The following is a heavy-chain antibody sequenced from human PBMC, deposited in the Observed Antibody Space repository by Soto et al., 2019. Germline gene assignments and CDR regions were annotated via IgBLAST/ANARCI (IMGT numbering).Heavy chain of an antibody. D-gene: IGHD3-10*01. CDR3: ARAPRYYYGSGSYYNGVNDAFDI. Sequence: SETLSLTCAVSGGSFSRDYWSWYRQRPGPEQEAIGELNHSGSTNYNPSLKSRVTISLDTSKIQFSLKLSSVTAADTAVYYCARAPRYYYGSGSYYNGVNDAFDIWGQGTMVT. CDR2: LNHSGST. V-gene: IGHV4-34*01. J-gene: IGHJ3*02. CDR1: GGSFSRDY.